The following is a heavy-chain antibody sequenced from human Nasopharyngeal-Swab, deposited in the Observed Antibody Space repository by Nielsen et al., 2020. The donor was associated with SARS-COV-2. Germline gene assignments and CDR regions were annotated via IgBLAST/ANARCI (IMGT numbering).Heavy chain of an antibody. CDR2: INTDASRT. Sequence: GTLKISCAASGFTLINYWIHWVRETPGKGLLWVSRINTDASRTSYADSVKGRFTISRDNAKNTVYLQMNSLRGEDTAVYYCTRVDVHDAFDMWGQGTMVTVSS. J-gene: IGHJ3*02. CDR3: TRVDVHDAFDM. D-gene: IGHD3-16*01. CDR1: GFTLINYW. V-gene: IGHV3-74*01.